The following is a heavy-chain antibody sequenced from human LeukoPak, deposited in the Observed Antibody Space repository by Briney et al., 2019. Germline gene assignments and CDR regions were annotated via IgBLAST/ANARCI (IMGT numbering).Heavy chain of an antibody. Sequence: PGGSLRLSCAASGFTFSSYGMSWVRQAPGKGLEWVSAISGSGGSTYYADSVKGRFTISRDNSKNTLYLQMNSLRAEDTAVYYCAKDEYSSSSPNYYYYYMDVWGKGTTVTVSS. CDR3: AKDEYSSSSPNYYYYYMDV. CDR2: ISGSGGST. CDR1: GFTFSSYG. J-gene: IGHJ6*03. D-gene: IGHD6-6*01. V-gene: IGHV3-23*01.